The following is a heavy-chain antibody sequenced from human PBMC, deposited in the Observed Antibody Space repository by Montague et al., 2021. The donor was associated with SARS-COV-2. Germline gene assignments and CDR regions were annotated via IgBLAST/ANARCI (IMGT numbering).Heavy chain of an antibody. CDR2: AYHNGRT. D-gene: IGHD2-2*01. CDR3: ARSRFVVVPAAMSFGHSYFDP. J-gene: IGHJ5*02. CDR1: GGSIGTNY. Sequence: SETLSLTSSVSGGSIGTNYWSWIRQPPEGGLEWIGYAYHNGRTNYNPSLRCRVTMSLDTSKNQFSLNVTSVTAADTAVYHCARSRFVVVPAAMSFGHSYFDPWGQGRLVTVSS. V-gene: IGHV4-59*01.